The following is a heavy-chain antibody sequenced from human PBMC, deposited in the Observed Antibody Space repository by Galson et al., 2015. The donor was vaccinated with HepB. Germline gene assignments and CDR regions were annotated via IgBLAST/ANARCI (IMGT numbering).Heavy chain of an antibody. D-gene: IGHD1-14*01. V-gene: IGHV3-48*02. CDR3: ARARYGDYGVDV. CDR2: ITSSSSII. J-gene: IGHJ6*02. Sequence: SLRLSCAASGFTFSSYSMNWVRQAPGKGLEWVSYITSSSSIIYYADSVKGRFTISRDNAKNSLYLQMNSLRDEDTAAYYCARARYGDYGVDVWGQGTTVTVSS. CDR1: GFTFSSYS.